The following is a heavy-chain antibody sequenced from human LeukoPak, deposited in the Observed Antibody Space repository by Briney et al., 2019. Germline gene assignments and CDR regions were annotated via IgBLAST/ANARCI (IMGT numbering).Heavy chain of an antibody. J-gene: IGHJ4*02. CDR1: GYTSTGYY. CDR3: TRESGSYHGNDY. V-gene: IGHV1-2*06. D-gene: IGHD1-26*01. Sequence: ASVTVSCKASGYTSTGYYMHWVRQAPGQGLEWMGRINPNNGATNYAQKLQGRVTITGDTSISTAYMELSSLRSDDTAVYYCTRESGSYHGNDYWGQGTLVTVSS. CDR2: INPNNGAT.